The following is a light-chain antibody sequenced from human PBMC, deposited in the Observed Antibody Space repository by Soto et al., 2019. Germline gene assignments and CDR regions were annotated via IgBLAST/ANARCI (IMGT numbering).Light chain of an antibody. CDR2: EVS. CDR1: SSDVGGYNY. CDR3: SSYTSSSTLV. Sequence: QSALTQPASVSGSPGQSITISCTGTSSDVGGYNYVSWYQQHPGKAPKLMIYEVSNRPSGVSNRFSGSKSGNTASLTISGLQDEDEADYYCSSYTSSSTLVFGGGTQLTV. J-gene: IGLJ2*01. V-gene: IGLV2-14*01.